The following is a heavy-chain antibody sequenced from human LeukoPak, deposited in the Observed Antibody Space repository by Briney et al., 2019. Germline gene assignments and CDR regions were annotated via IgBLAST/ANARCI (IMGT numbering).Heavy chain of an antibody. CDR2: ISYDGSDK. D-gene: IGHD3-10*01. J-gene: IGHJ1*01. CDR3: VKEHYFGSGSCPEH. CDR1: GFPFSSYG. Sequence: PGRSLRLSCAASGFPFSSYGMHWVRQAPGKGLEWVAVISYDGSDKYYADSVKGRFTISRDNSKNTLYLQRNSLRADDTAVYYCVKEHYFGSGSCPEHWGQGTLVTVSS. V-gene: IGHV3-30*18.